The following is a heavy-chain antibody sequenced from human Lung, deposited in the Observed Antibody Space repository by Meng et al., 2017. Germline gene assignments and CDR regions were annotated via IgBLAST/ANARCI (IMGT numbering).Heavy chain of an antibody. J-gene: IGHJ2*01. CDR2: IYNSGST. Sequence: QVQLQGSGPGLVKPSPTLSLTCTASGGSISSSNYYWSWIRQPPGKGLEWSGHIYNSGSTYYNPSLKSRITISVDTSKNQFSLKLSSVTAADTAVYYCARGQKGYFDLWGRGTLVTVSS. CDR3: ARGQKGYFDL. CDR1: GGSISSSNYY. V-gene: IGHV4-30-4*01.